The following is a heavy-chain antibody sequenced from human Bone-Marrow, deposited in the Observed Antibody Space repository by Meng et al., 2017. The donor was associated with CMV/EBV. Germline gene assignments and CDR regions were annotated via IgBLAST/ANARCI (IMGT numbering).Heavy chain of an antibody. CDR3: AKDSHGAYYSGSGSYYED. V-gene: IGHV3-9*01. Sequence: SLKIPCAGSGFSLDDYAMHWVRQAPGKGLEWVAGISWNSGSVGYADSVKGRFTISRDNAKSSLYLQMNSLRSEDTALYFCAKDSHGAYYSGSGSYYEDWGQGTQVTVPS. J-gene: IGHJ1*01. CDR2: ISWNSGSV. D-gene: IGHD3-10*01. CDR1: GFSLDDYA.